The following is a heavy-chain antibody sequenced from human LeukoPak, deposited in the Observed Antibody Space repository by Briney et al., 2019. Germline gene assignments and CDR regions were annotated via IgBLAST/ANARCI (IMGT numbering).Heavy chain of an antibody. V-gene: IGHV3-48*04. Sequence: GGSLRLSCAASGFTFSSYSMSWVRQAPGKGLEWVSYISSNSSTICYADSVKGRFTISRDNSKNSLYLQMNSLRAEEAAVYYCARENVVVITAKLYYCDYWGQGTLVTVSS. D-gene: IGHD3-22*01. CDR1: GFTFSSYS. J-gene: IGHJ4*02. CDR2: ISSNSSTI. CDR3: ARENVVVITAKLYYCDY.